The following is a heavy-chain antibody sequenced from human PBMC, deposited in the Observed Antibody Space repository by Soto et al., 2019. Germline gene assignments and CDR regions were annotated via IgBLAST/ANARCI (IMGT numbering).Heavy chain of an antibody. CDR2: IVVGSGNT. CDR3: AAALHDYGDYVGFYFDY. V-gene: IGHV1-58*01. Sequence: QMQLVQSGPEVKKPGTSVKVSCKASGFNFTSSAVQWVRQARGQRLELIGWIVVGSGNTNYAQKFQERVTITRDVSTSTAYMELSSLRSEDTAVYYCAAALHDYGDYVGFYFDYWGQGTLVTVSS. J-gene: IGHJ4*02. CDR1: GFNFTSSA. D-gene: IGHD4-17*01.